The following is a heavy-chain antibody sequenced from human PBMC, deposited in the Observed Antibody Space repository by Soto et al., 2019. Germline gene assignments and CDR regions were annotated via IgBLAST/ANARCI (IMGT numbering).Heavy chain of an antibody. D-gene: IGHD3-3*01. V-gene: IGHV3-23*01. CDR3: AKDKAPQYYDFWSGYLGPYYYYYYMDV. CDR2: ISGSGGST. J-gene: IGHJ6*03. CDR1: GFTFSSYS. Sequence: GGSLRLSCAASGFTFSSYSMSWVRQAPGKGLEWVSAISGSGGSTYYADSVKGRFTISRDNSKNTPYLQMNSLRAEDTAVYYCAKDKAPQYYDFWSGYLGPYYYYYYMDVWGKGTTVTVSS.